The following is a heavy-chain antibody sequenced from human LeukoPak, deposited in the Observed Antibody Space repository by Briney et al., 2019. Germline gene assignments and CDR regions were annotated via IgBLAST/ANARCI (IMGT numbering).Heavy chain of an antibody. Sequence: GGSLRLSCATSGFTFSTYSMNWVRQAPGMGLEWVSYINSGSTSIYYADSVKGRFTISRDNARNSLHLQMNSLRGEDTAVYYCATDRAAAASGVFDYWGQGTLVTVSS. CDR3: ATDRAAAASGVFDY. J-gene: IGHJ4*02. D-gene: IGHD6-13*01. V-gene: IGHV3-48*04. CDR2: INSGSTSI. CDR1: GFTFSTYS.